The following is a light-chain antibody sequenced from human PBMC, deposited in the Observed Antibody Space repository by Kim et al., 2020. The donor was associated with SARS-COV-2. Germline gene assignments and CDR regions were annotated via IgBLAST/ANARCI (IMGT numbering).Light chain of an antibody. CDR3: SSYISSSTLL. J-gene: IGLJ3*02. Sequence: QSALTQPPSVSGSPGQSVTISCTGISSDIATYNRVSWYQQPPGTAPNLMIYEVSNRPSGVPDRFSGSKAGNTASLTISGLQAEDEADYYCSSYISSSTLLFGGGTRLTVL. CDR1: SSDIATYNR. CDR2: EVS. V-gene: IGLV2-18*02.